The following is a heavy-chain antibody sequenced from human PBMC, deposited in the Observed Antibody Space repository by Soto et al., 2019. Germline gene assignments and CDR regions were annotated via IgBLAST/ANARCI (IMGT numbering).Heavy chain of an antibody. Sequence: PGEALKISCKGSGYSFNSYWISWVRQMPGKGLEWMGRIDPSDSYTNYSPSFQGHVTISADKSISTAYLQWSSLKASDTVMYYCARDGRYCTNGVCYTHYYYGMDVWGQGTTVTSP. CDR2: IDPSDSYT. D-gene: IGHD2-8*01. CDR1: GYSFNSYW. V-gene: IGHV5-10-1*01. CDR3: ARDGRYCTNGVCYTHYYYGMDV. J-gene: IGHJ6*02.